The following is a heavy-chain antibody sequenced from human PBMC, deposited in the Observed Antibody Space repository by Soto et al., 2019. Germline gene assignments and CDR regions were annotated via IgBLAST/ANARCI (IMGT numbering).Heavy chain of an antibody. J-gene: IGHJ4*02. V-gene: IGHV3-15*02. Sequence: EVQLVESGGALVEPGGSLRLSCAASGFTFNNARMSWVRQAPGKGLDWVGRIDGGKTDFAAPVEGRFTFSRDDARNTLFLQMNSLKTEAKGVYYCTSNAAAKVGTLRYWGQGTLVTVSS. D-gene: IGHD1-26*01. CDR3: TSNAAAKVGTLRY. CDR1: GFTFNNAR. CDR2: IDGGKT.